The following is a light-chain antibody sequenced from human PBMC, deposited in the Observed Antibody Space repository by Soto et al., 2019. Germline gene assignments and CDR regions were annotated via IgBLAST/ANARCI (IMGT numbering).Light chain of an antibody. Sequence: DIQMTQSPSTLSASVGDRVTITCRASQTISNWLAWYQQKPGKAPKVLIYDASSLQSGVPSRFSGSGSGTEFTLTISSLQPDDFATYYCQHYYSNGYTFGQGTKVEI. J-gene: IGKJ2*01. V-gene: IGKV1-5*01. CDR3: QHYYSNGYT. CDR1: QTISNW. CDR2: DAS.